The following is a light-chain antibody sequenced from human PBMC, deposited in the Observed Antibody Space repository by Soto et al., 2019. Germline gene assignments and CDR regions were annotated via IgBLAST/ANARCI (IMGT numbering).Light chain of an antibody. CDR3: QQYHIWPSWT. V-gene: IGKV3-15*01. J-gene: IGKJ1*01. Sequence: EIVLTQSPATLSVSLGDSATLSCRAGQSVSLSLAWYQMRPGQPPRLLIYGASTRATDIPARFRGTGSGTDFTLTISSLQSEDFAVYFCQQYHIWPSWTFGQGNKVDIK. CDR2: GAS. CDR1: QSVSLS.